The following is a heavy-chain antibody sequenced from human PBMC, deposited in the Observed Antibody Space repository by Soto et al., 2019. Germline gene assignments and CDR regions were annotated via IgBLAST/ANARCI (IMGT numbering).Heavy chain of an antibody. CDR1: GYSFANYW. J-gene: IGHJ4*02. CDR3: ATWTSRLRWWDY. D-gene: IGHD4-17*01. V-gene: IGHV5-51*01. CDR2: IYPDDSDT. Sequence: PGESLKSSCKGSGYSFANYWIGWVRPMPGKGLEWMGIIYPDDSDTRYGPSFQGQVTISADKSISTAYLQWSNLKASDTAMYYCATWTSRLRWWDYWGQGTLVTVSS.